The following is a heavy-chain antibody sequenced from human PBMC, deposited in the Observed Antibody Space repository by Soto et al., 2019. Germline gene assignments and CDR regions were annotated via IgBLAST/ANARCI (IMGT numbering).Heavy chain of an antibody. V-gene: IGHV1-18*01. CDR1: GYTFTSYG. CDR3: AKVPYYYDSSGSIEPFDY. CDR2: ISAYNGNT. D-gene: IGHD3-22*01. Sequence: GASVKVSCKASGYTFTSYGISWVRQAPGQGLEWMGWISAYNGNTNYAQKLQGRVTMTTDTSTSTAYMELRSLRSDDTAVYYCAKVPYYYDSSGSIEPFDYWGQGTLVTVSS. J-gene: IGHJ4*02.